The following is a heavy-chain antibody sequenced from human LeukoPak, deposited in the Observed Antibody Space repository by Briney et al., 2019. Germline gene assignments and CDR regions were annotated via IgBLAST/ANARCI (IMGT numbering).Heavy chain of an antibody. CDR1: GGSISNSDYY. CDR3: ARQSRSSGYYFGPGGEFDY. Sequence: SETLSLTCTVSGGSISNSDYYWSWIRQHPGKGLEWIGYIYYSGSTNYNPSLKSRVTMSVDTSKNQFSLKLSSVTAADTAVYYCARQSRSSGYYFGPGGEFDYWGQGTLVTVSS. D-gene: IGHD3-22*01. V-gene: IGHV4-61*05. CDR2: IYYSGST. J-gene: IGHJ4*02.